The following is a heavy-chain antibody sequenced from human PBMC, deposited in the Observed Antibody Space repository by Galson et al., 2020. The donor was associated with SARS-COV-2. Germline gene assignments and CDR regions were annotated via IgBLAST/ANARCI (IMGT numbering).Heavy chain of an antibody. V-gene: IGHV3-30*04. CDR2: ISYDGTNK. Sequence: GGSLRLSCAASGFTFSSSAMHWVRQAPGKGLEWVAVISYDGTNKYYADSVKGRFTISRDNSKNTLYLQKNSLRAEDTAVYYCARDNRACSSSLFGAVDIWGQGIIGTVAS. CDR1: GFTFSSSA. D-gene: IGHD6-13*01. J-gene: IGHJ3*02. CDR3: ARDNRACSSSLFGAVDI.